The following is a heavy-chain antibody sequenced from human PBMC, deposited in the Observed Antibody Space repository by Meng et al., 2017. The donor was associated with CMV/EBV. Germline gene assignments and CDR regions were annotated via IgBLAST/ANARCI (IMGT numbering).Heavy chain of an antibody. D-gene: IGHD3-10*01. Sequence: SETLSLTCAVYGGSFSGYYWSWIRQPPGKGLEWIGEINHSGSTHYNPSLKSRVTISVDTSKNQFSLKLSSVTAADTAVYYCARRGVLADSDYWGQGTLVTVSS. CDR1: GGSFSGYY. CDR2: INHSGST. CDR3: ARRGVLADSDY. V-gene: IGHV4-34*01. J-gene: IGHJ4*02.